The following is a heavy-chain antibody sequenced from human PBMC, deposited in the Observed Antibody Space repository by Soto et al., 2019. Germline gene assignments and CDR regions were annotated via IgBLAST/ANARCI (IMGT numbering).Heavy chain of an antibody. CDR1: GGSISSSSYY. CDR2: IYYSGST. V-gene: IGHV4-39*01. CDR3: ARCIAAAGGPPDP. Sequence: TSETLSLTCTVPGGSISSSSYYWGWIRQPPGKGLEWIGSIYYSGSTYYNPSLKSRVPISVDTSKNQFSLKLSSVTAADTAVYYCARCIAAAGGPPDPWGQGTLVTVSS. J-gene: IGHJ5*02. D-gene: IGHD6-13*01.